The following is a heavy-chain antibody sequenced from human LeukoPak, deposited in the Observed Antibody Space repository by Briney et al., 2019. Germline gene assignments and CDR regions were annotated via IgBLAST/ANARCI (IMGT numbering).Heavy chain of an antibody. CDR2: IYHSGST. Sequence: TLSLTCTVSGGSISSGGYYWSWIRQPPGKGLEWIGYIYHSGSTYYNPSLKSRVTISVDRSKNQFSLKLSSVTAADTAVYYCASFDDYSNYLGWFDPWGQGTLVTVSS. CDR3: ASFDDYSNYLGWFDP. V-gene: IGHV4-30-2*01. D-gene: IGHD4-11*01. J-gene: IGHJ5*02. CDR1: GGSISSGGYY.